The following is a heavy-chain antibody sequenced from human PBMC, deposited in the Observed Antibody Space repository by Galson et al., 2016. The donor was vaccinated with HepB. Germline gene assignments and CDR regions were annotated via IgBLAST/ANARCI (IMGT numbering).Heavy chain of an antibody. CDR3: AHGPDYYDIIGYSWYFDL. V-gene: IGHV2-5*05. CDR2: IYWDDDT. CDR1: GVSLNSDGVA. D-gene: IGHD3-22*01. J-gene: IGHJ2*01. Sequence: PALVKPTQTLTLTCTISGVSLNSDGVAVGWIRQSPGKAPEWLALIYWDDDTRYGPSLKSRLTITKDTSKNQVVLTMTNMDPVDTATYYCAHGPDYYDIIGYSWYFDLWGRGTLVTVSS.